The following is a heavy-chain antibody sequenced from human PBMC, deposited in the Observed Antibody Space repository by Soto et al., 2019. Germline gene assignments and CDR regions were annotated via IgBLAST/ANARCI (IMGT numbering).Heavy chain of an antibody. CDR2: INHVGGT. J-gene: IGHJ5*02. CDR3: VRIRYQLPSSVLWLDP. CDR1: GGLLSDSY. D-gene: IGHD3-16*01. V-gene: IGHV4-34*01. Sequence: TSETQSLSCAVYGGLLSDSYWTWIRQPPGKGLEWIGEINHVGGTNYNPSLKSRVTMSVDTSQNQFSLRLISVTAADTAMYFCVRIRYQLPSSVLWLDPWGQGTPVTVSS.